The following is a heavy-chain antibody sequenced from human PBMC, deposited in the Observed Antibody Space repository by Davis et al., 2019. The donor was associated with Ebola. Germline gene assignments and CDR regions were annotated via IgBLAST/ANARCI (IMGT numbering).Heavy chain of an antibody. V-gene: IGHV1-18*04. CDR3: ARAGWLPLRGYYYYYGMDV. J-gene: IGHJ6*02. CDR2: INPHNGNT. Sequence: AASVKVSCKASGYTFTSYGITWVRQAPGQGLEWMGWINPHNGNTNYAQNVQGRVTMTTDTSTSTAYMEVGILRSDDTAVYYCARAGWLPLRGYYYYYGMDVWGQGTTVTVSS. D-gene: IGHD5-12*01. CDR1: GYTFTSYG.